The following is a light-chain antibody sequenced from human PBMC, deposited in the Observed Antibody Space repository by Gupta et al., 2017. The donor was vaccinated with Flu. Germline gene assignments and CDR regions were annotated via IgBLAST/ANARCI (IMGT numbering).Light chain of an antibody. V-gene: IGKV3-11*01. CDR1: QSVSSY. J-gene: IGKJ4*01. CDR3: QQRYNWPPLT. CDR2: DAS. Sequence: DIVLTQSPATLSLSPGERATLSCRPSQSVSSYLAWYQQKPGQAPRLLIYDASNRATGIPARFSGSGSGTDFTLTIISLEPEDFAVYYCQQRYNWPPLTFGGETKVEIK.